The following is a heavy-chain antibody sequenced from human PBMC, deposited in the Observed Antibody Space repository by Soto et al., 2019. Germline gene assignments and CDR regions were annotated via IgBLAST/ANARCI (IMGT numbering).Heavy chain of an antibody. CDR1: GGTFSSYT. CDR3: ARLTHGYSGYDTFDC. V-gene: IGHV1-69*02. CDR2: IIPILGIA. Sequence: QVQLVQSGAEVKKPGSSVKVSCKASGGTFSSYTISWVRQAPGQGLEWMGRIIPILGIANYAQKFKGRVTIXXHXSXXTAYMELSSLRSEDTAVYYCARLTHGYSGYDTFDCWGQGTLVTVSS. D-gene: IGHD5-12*01. J-gene: IGHJ4*02.